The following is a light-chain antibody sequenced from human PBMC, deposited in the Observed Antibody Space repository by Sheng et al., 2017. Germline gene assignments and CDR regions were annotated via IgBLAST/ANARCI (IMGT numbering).Light chain of an antibody. Sequence: EIVLTQSPGTLSLSPGERATLSCRASQSISSTYLAWYQQKPGQAPRLLIYGASNRATGIPDRFSGSGSGTDFTLTISRLEPEDFAVYYCQQYDSSPPQWTFGQGTKVEVK. CDR2: GAS. J-gene: IGKJ1*01. V-gene: IGKV3-20*01. CDR1: QSISSTY. CDR3: QQYDSSPPQWT.